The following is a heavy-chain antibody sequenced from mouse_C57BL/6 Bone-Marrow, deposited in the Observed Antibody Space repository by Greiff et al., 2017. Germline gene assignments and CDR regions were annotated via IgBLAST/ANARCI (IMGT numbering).Heavy chain of an antibody. CDR2: IDPENGDT. V-gene: IGHV14-4*01. Sequence: VQLQQSGAELVRPGASVKLSCTASGFNIKDDYMHWVKQRPEQGLEWIGWIDPENGDTEYASKFQGKATLTADTSSNTAHLQLSSLTSEDTAVYYCTRVGLTGPFAYWGQGTLVTVSA. CDR1: GFNIKDDY. J-gene: IGHJ3*01. D-gene: IGHD4-1*01. CDR3: TRVGLTGPFAY.